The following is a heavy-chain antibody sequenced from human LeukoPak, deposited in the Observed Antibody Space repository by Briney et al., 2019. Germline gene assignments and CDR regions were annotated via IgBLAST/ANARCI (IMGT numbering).Heavy chain of an antibody. CDR2: INPSGGST. D-gene: IGHD1-26*01. CDR1: GYTFTGYY. V-gene: IGHV1-46*01. J-gene: IGHJ4*02. Sequence: ASVKVSCKASGYTFTGYYMHWVRQAPGQGLEWMGRINPSGGSTSYAQKFQGRVTMTRDTSTSTVYMELSSLRSEDTAVYYCAREGQVGATVGPYFDYWGQGTLVTVSS. CDR3: AREGQVGATVGPYFDY.